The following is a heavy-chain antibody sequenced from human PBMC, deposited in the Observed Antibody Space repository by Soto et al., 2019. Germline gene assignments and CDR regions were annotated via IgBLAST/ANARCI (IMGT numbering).Heavy chain of an antibody. V-gene: IGHV3-21*01. CDR3: ARDVRAGRPDY. J-gene: IGHJ4*02. Sequence: GGSLRLSCAASGFTFSSYSMNWVRQAPGKGLEWVSSISSSSSYIYYADSVKGRFTICRDNAKNSLYLQMNSLRADDTAVYYCARDVRAGRPDYWGKGTLVTVSS. CDR1: GFTFSSYS. CDR2: ISSSSSYI.